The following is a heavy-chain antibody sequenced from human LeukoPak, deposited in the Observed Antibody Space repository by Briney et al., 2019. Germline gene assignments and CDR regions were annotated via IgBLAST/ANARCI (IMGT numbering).Heavy chain of an antibody. CDR2: IIPILGIA. CDR1: GGTFSSYA. CDR3: ARGRDGYNYRDYFDY. V-gene: IGHV1-69*04. Sequence: SVKVSCKSSGGTFSSYAISWVRPAPGQGLEWMGRIIPILGIANYAQKFQGRVTITADKSTSTAYMELSSLRSEDTAVYYCARGRDGYNYRDYFDYWGQGTLVTVSS. J-gene: IGHJ4*02. D-gene: IGHD5-12*01.